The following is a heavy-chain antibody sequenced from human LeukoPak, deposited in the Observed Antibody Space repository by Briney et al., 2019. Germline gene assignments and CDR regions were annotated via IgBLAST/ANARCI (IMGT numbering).Heavy chain of an antibody. V-gene: IGHV3-66*01. CDR2: IYAGGSS. CDR1: GFSVSSNH. D-gene: IGHD6-13*01. J-gene: IGHJ3*02. CDR3: ARGGYGSSWDEAFDI. Sequence: GGSLRLSCAASGFSVSSNHMSWVRQAPGKGLEWVSAIYAGGSSDYADSVKGRLTISRDNSKNTLSLLMNSLRAEDTAVYYCARGGYGSSWDEAFDIWGQGTMVTVSS.